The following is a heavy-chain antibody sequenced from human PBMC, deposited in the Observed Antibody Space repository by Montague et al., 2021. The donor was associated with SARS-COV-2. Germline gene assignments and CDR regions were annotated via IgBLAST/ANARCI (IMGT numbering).Heavy chain of an antibody. J-gene: IGHJ4*02. CDR3: ARRSITMRVVAPFDY. Sequence: SGTLSLTCTVSGGSISSNDYYWGWIRQPPGKGLEWIGTIYYSGSTYYRPSLKSRVTISVDTSNNQFSLRLRSVTAADTAVYYCARRSITMRVVAPFDYWGQGTLVTVSS. D-gene: IGHD3-22*01. CDR1: GGSISSNDYY. CDR2: IYYSGST. V-gene: IGHV4-39*01.